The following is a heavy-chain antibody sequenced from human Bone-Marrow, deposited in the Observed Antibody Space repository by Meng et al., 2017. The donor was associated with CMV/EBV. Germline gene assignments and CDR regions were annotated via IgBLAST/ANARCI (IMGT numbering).Heavy chain of an antibody. CDR1: GFTFSSYA. Sequence: GESLKISCAASGFTFSSYAMHWVRQAPGKGLEWVAVISYDGSNKYYADSVKGRFTISRDNSKNTLYLQMNSLRAEDTAVYYCASTNDYGGYSLNWGQGTLVTV. V-gene: IGHV3-30*04. D-gene: IGHD4-23*01. CDR2: ISYDGSNK. CDR3: ASTNDYGGYSLN. J-gene: IGHJ4*02.